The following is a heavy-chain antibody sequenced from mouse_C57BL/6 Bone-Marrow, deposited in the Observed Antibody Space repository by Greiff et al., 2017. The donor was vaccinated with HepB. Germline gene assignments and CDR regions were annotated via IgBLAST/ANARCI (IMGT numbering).Heavy chain of an antibody. CDR2: IYPGSGST. V-gene: IGHV1-55*01. Sequence: QVQLQQPGAELVKPGASVKMSCKASGYTFTSYWITWVKQRPGQGLAWIGDIYPGSGSTNYNEKFKSKATLTVDTSSSTAYMQLSSLTSEDSAVYYCARDSSGPAWCAYWGQGTLVTVSA. CDR3: ARDSSGPAWCAY. D-gene: IGHD3-2*02. J-gene: IGHJ3*01. CDR1: GYTFTSYW.